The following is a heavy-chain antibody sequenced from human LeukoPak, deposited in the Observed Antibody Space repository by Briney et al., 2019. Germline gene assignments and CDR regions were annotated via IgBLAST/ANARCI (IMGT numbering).Heavy chain of an antibody. CDR3: ARHVYGTVNP. CDR1: GGSISSHY. CDR2: IHHSGSPT. J-gene: IGHJ5*02. Sequence: SETLSLTCTVSGGSISSHYWGWIRQPPGKGLEWLGYIHHSGSPTNYNPSLKNRVTISVDTSKNQFSLKLSSVTAADTAVYYCARHVYGTVNPWGQGTLVTVSS. V-gene: IGHV4-59*08. D-gene: IGHD3-10*01.